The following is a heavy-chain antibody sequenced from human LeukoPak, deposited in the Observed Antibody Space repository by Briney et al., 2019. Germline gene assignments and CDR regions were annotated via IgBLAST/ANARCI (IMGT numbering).Heavy chain of an antibody. CDR1: GFTFSRYW. D-gene: IGHD3-22*01. Sequence: GSLRLSCAASGFTFSRYWMHWVRQAPGKGPLWVSRINSDGSSTKYADTVEGRFVISRDNARNILYLQMNSLRAEDTAVYYCARDYDPDYYDSSGYSDYWGQGTRVTVSS. J-gene: IGHJ4*01. CDR2: INSDGSST. CDR3: ARDYDPDYYDSSGYSDY. V-gene: IGHV3-74*03.